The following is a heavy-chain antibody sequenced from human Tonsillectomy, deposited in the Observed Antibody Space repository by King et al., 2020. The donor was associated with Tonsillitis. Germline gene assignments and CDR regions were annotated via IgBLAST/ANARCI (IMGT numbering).Heavy chain of an antibody. CDR2: IYHSGST. Sequence: QLQESGPGLVKPSETLSLTCAVSGYSISSGYYWGWIRQPPGKGLEWIGSIYHSGSTYYNPSLKSRVTISVDTSKNQFSLKLSSVTAADTAVSYCARDNILYGSGSFHNWFDPWGQGTLVPVSS. CDR3: ARDNILYGSGSFHNWFDP. CDR1: GYSISSGYY. D-gene: IGHD3-10*01. V-gene: IGHV4-38-2*02. J-gene: IGHJ5*02.